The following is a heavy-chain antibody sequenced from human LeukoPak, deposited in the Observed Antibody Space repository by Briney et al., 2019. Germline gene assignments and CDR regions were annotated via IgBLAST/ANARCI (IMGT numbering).Heavy chain of an antibody. CDR2: FDLEDGET. J-gene: IGHJ4*02. CDR1: GYTPTELS. CDR3: ATEDSNGWYWGLYY. V-gene: IGHV1-24*01. Sequence: SSVKVSRKVSGYTPTELSMHWVRQAPGKGMEGVGGFDLEDGETIYEQTLQGRVTMTEDTFTDQADLELSSLRSEDTAVYYCATEDSNGWYWGLYYWGQGTLVIVSS. D-gene: IGHD6-19*01.